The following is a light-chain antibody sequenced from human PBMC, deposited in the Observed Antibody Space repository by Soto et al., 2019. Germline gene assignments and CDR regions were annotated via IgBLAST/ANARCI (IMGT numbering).Light chain of an antibody. J-gene: IGKJ4*01. Sequence: EMMMTQSPATLSVSPGERATLSCRASQSVSSNLAWYQQKPGQAPRLLIYGASTRATGIPARFSGSGSGTEFTLTISSLQSEDFAVYYCQQYNNWPQLTFGGGTKVEIK. CDR1: QSVSSN. CDR2: GAS. V-gene: IGKV3-15*01. CDR3: QQYNNWPQLT.